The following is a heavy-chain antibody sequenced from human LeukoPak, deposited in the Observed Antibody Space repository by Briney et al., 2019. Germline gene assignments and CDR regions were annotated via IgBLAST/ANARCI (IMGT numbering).Heavy chain of an antibody. CDR1: GGSISSSSYY. D-gene: IGHD2-2*01. V-gene: IGHV4-39*01. CDR3: ARRRPRVVPADN. Sequence: SETLSLTCTVSGGSISSSSYYWGWIRQPPGKGLEWIGTIFYSGSTYYNPSLKSRVTISVDTSKNQFSLKLSSVTAADTAVYYCARRRPRVVPADNWGQGTLVTVSS. CDR2: IFYSGST. J-gene: IGHJ4*02.